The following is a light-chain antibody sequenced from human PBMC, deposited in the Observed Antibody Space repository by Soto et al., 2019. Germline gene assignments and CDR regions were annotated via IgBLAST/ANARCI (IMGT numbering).Light chain of an antibody. CDR2: LNNDGSH. CDR1: SGHSRYA. J-gene: IGLJ2*01. V-gene: IGLV4-69*01. Sequence: QAVVTQSPSASASLGASVKVTCTLSSGHSRYAIAWHQQQPEKGPRFLMKLNNDGSHSKGDGIPDRFSGSSFGAERYLTISSLQSEDEADYYCQTWGTGIHVVFGGGTKLTVL. CDR3: QTWGTGIHVV.